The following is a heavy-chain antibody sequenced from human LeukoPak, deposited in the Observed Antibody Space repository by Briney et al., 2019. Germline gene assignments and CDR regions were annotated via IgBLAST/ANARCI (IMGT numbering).Heavy chain of an antibody. CDR3: ARGAGGPTYYYDSSGYSARYFDL. V-gene: IGHV1-8*01. CDR2: MNPNSGNT. Sequence: ASVKVSCKASGYTFTSYDINWVRQASGQGLEWMGWMNPNSGNTGYAQKFQGRVTMTRNTSISTAYMELSSLRSEDTAVYYCARGAGGPTYYYDSSGYSARYFDLWGRGTLVTLSS. D-gene: IGHD3-22*01. J-gene: IGHJ2*01. CDR1: GYTFTSYD.